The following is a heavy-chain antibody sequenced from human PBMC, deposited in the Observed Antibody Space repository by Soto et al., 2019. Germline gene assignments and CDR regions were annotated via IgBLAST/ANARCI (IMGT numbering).Heavy chain of an antibody. CDR2: IHYLRNV. J-gene: IGHJ4*02. CDR1: GGTISSTYTYH. Sequence: SETLSLTCSVSGGTISSTYTYHWGWIRQSPGKGLEWIANIHYLRNVFYNPSLKSRVTMSVDTSQNKFSLKLSSVTAADTAVYYCARVYTGSYLMYYWGQGTLVTVSS. CDR3: ARVYTGSYLMYY. D-gene: IGHD1-26*01. V-gene: IGHV4-39*01.